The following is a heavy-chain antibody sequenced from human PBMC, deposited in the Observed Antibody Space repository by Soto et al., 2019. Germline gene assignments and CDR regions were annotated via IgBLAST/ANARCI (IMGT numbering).Heavy chain of an antibody. CDR1: GYTFTSYA. CDR2: INAGNGNT. CDR3: ARGPGGPAGPGDY. V-gene: IGHV1-3*01. Sequence: QVQLVQSGAEVKKPGASVKVSCKASGYTFTSYAMHWVRQAPGQRLEWMGWINAGNGNTKYSQKFQGRVTITRDTSASTAYMELSRLRSEDTAVYYCARGPGGPAGPGDYWGQGTLVTVSS. J-gene: IGHJ4*02. D-gene: IGHD2-15*01.